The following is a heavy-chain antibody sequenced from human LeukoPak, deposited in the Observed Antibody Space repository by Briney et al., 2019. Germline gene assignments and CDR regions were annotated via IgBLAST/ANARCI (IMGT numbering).Heavy chain of an antibody. CDR1: GFTSSSYE. V-gene: IGHV3-48*03. Sequence: LPGGSLRLSCAASGFTSSSYEMNWVRQAPGKGLEWVSYISSSGSTIYYADSVKGRFTISRDNAKNSLYLQMNSLRAEDTAVYYCASPVVAARGYYYYYGMDVWGKGTTVTVSS. CDR2: ISSSGSTI. D-gene: IGHD2-15*01. CDR3: ASPVVAARGYYYYYGMDV. J-gene: IGHJ6*04.